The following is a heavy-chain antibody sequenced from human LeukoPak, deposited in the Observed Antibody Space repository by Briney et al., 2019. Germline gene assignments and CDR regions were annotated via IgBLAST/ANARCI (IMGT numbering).Heavy chain of an antibody. J-gene: IGHJ4*02. V-gene: IGHV3-23*01. CDR2: ISGSGGST. CDR1: GYTLSSYA. CDR3: AKGDIGSEFDY. Sequence: GGSLRLSCAASGYTLSSYAMSWVRQAPGKGLEWVSAISGSGGSTYYADSVKGRFTISRDNSKNTLYLQVNSLRAEDTAVYYCAKGDIGSEFDYWGQGTLVTVSS. D-gene: IGHD2-15*01.